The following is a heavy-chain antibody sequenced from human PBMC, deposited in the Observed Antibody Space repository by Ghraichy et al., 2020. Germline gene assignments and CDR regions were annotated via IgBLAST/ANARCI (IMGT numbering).Heavy chain of an antibody. V-gene: IGHV3-74*01. J-gene: IGHJ4*02. Sequence: GGSLRLSCAASGFTFSDYWMHWVRQPPGKGLVWVSRISGDGSSTAFADSVKGRITTSRDNAKNTLYLQMNSLGAEDTAVYYCARGLTAAAGDYWGQGTLVTVSS. D-gene: IGHD6-13*01. CDR1: GFTFSDYW. CDR2: ISGDGSST. CDR3: ARGLTAAAGDY.